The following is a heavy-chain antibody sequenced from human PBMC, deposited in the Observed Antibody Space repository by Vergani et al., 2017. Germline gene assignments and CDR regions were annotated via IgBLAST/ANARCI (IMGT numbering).Heavy chain of an antibody. CDR1: GGSFSGYY. V-gene: IGHV4-34*01. CDR3: ARGPSYAITGDRGGLGY. CDR2: INHSGST. J-gene: IGHJ4*02. Sequence: QVQLQQWGAGLLKPSETLSLICAVYGGSFSGYYWSWIRQPPGKGLEWIGEINHSGSTHYNPSRKSPVTISVDTSKNQFSLKLSSVTAADTAVYYRARGPSYAITGDRGGLGYWGQGTLVTVSS. D-gene: IGHD7-27*01.